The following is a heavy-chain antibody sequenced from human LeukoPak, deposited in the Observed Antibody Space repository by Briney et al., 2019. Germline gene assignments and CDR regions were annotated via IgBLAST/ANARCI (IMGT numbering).Heavy chain of an antibody. CDR2: IYPSGNT. Sequence: SETLSLTCSVSGGSFSNHFWSWVRQPAGKGLEWIGRIYPSGNTNYNPSLKSRVTISIDTSKNQFSLKLSSVTAADTAVYYCARTLRIAVAGGYYYYYYYMDVWGKGTTVTISS. CDR1: GGSFSNHF. CDR3: ARTLRIAVAGGYYYYYYYMDV. V-gene: IGHV4-4*07. D-gene: IGHD6-19*01. J-gene: IGHJ6*03.